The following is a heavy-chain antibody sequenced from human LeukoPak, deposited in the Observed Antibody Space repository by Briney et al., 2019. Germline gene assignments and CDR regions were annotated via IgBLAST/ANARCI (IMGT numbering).Heavy chain of an antibody. D-gene: IGHD4-17*01. Sequence: ASVKVSCKASGYMFTDYYMHWVRQAPGQGLEWMGWINPSGGSTSYAQKFQGRVTMTRDTSTSTVYMELSSLRSEDTAVCYCAREMEYGDYVPGFDPWGQGTLVTVSS. CDR1: GYMFTDYY. CDR2: INPSGGST. J-gene: IGHJ5*02. V-gene: IGHV1-46*01. CDR3: AREMEYGDYVPGFDP.